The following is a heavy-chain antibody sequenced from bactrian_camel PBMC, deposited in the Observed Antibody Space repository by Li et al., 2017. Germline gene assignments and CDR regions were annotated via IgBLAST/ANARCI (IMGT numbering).Heavy chain of an antibody. J-gene: IGHJ6*01. V-gene: IGHV3S53*01. D-gene: IGHD8*01. CDR3: AAAGPYGDARFSWQLEESGFGY. CDR1: GDTFRTHC. CDR2: LDSDGYT. Sequence: VQLVESGGGSAQAGGSLTLSCVASGDTFRTHCMAWFRQAPGKEREGVAALDSDGYTNYADSVKGRFTISKDDAKKTLFLQMNSLKPDDTGMYFCAAAGPYGDARFSWQLEESGFGYWGQGTQVTVS.